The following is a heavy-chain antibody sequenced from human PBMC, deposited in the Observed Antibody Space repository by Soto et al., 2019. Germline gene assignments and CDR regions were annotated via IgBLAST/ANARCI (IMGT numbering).Heavy chain of an antibody. CDR1: GFSISTYA. J-gene: IGHJ3*02. CDR2: ISYNGNNK. CDR3: ARRSFPYSGSPLEPWSDALDI. V-gene: IGHV3-30*04. D-gene: IGHD1-26*01. Sequence: QVQLVESGGGVVQPGRSLRLPCAASGFSISTYALHWVRQAPGKGPEWVAIISYNGNNKHYADSVKGRFTISRDNSKNTVDLQMNSLRVEDTAMYYCARRSFPYSGSPLEPWSDALDIWGQGTMVTVSS.